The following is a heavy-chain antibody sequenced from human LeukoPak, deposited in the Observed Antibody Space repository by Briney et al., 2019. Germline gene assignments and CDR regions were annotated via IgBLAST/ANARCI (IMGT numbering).Heavy chain of an antibody. CDR1: GGSVSSSNYY. CDR3: ARAYSSSWTRNFDL. CDR2: IYYSGST. Sequence: SETLSLTCTVSGGSVSSSNYYWSWIRQPPGKGLEWIGYIYYSGSTNYNPSLKSRVTFSVDTSKNQFSLKLSSVTAADTAVYYCARAYSSSWTRNFDLWGRGTLVTVSS. V-gene: IGHV4-61*01. D-gene: IGHD6-13*01. J-gene: IGHJ2*01.